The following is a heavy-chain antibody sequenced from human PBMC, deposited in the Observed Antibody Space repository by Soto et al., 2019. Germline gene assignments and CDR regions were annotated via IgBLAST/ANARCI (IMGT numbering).Heavy chain of an antibody. CDR1: GGSISSYY. V-gene: IGHV4-59*01. Sequence: SETLSLTCTVSGGSISSYYWGWIRQPPGKGLEWIGYIYYSGSTNYNPSLKSRVTISVDTPKNQFSLKLSSVTAADTAVYYCARVLFGRGNWFDPWGQGTLVTVSS. CDR2: IYYSGST. CDR3: ARVLFGRGNWFDP. J-gene: IGHJ5*02. D-gene: IGHD3-3*01.